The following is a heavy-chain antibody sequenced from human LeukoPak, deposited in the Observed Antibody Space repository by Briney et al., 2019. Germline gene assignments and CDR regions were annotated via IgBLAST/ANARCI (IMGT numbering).Heavy chain of an antibody. V-gene: IGHV3-20*04. Sequence: GGSLRLSCAASGFTFDDYGMSWVRHAPGKGLEWISGVNWNGGSTGYADSVKGRFTISRDNAKNSLYLQMNSLRAEDTALYYCVRGTRGSSWYLGYWGQGTLVTVSS. CDR2: VNWNGGST. D-gene: IGHD6-13*01. CDR1: GFTFDDYG. CDR3: VRGTRGSSWYLGY. J-gene: IGHJ4*02.